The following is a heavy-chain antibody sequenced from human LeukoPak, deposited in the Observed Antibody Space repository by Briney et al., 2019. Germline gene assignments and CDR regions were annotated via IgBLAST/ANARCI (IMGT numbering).Heavy chain of an antibody. CDR3: ARVRVVTALGYFDY. CDR1: GFTFSSYG. J-gene: IGHJ4*02. CDR2: ISSSSSYI. V-gene: IGHV3-21*01. Sequence: PGGTLRLSCAASGFTFSSYGMSWVRQAPGKGLEWVSSISSSSSYIYYADSVKGRFTISRDNAKNSLYLQMNSLRAEDTAVYYCARVRVVTALGYFDYWGQGTLVTVSS. D-gene: IGHD2-21*02.